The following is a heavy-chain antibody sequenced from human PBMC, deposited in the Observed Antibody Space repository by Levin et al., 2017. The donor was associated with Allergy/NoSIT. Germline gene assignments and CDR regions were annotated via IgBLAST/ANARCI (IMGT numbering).Heavy chain of an antibody. D-gene: IGHD3-3*01. Sequence: GGSLRLSCAASGFTFSNYAMSWVRQAPGKGLEWVSAISGSGTTTYYADSVKGRFTISRDNSKNTLYLQMNSLRAEDTAVYYCANRQGVDFYDYWGQGALVTVSP. J-gene: IGHJ4*02. CDR2: ISGSGTTT. V-gene: IGHV3-23*01. CDR3: ANRQGVDFYDY. CDR1: GFTFSNYA.